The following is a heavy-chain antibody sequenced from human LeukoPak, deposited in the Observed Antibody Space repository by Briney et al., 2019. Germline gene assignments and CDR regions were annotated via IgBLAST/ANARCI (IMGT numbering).Heavy chain of an antibody. CDR3: ARDSRWLRAFDI. D-gene: IGHD2-15*01. V-gene: IGHV4-30-4*01. CDR1: GGSISSGDYY. J-gene: IGHJ3*02. CDR2: IYYSGST. Sequence: SQTLSLTCTVSGGSISSGDYYWSWIRQPPGKGLEWIGYIYYSGSTYYNPSLKSRVTISVDTSKNQFSLKLSSVTAADTAVYYCARDSRWLRAFDIWGQGTMVTVSS.